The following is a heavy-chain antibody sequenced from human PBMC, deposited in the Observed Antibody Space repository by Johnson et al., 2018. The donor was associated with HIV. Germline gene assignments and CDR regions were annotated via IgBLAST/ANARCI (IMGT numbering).Heavy chain of an antibody. CDR1: GFTVSSHY. V-gene: IGHV3-66*02. CDR3: ARDLSGSSTVLSDAFDI. Sequence: QLVESGGGLVQPGGSLRLSCAASGFTVSSHYMSWVRQAPGKGLEWVSVIYSGGSTYYADSVKGRFTISRDNSKNTLYLQMNSLRAEDTAVYYCARDLSGSSTVLSDAFDIWGQGTMVTVSS. J-gene: IGHJ3*02. CDR2: IYSGGST. D-gene: IGHD1-26*01.